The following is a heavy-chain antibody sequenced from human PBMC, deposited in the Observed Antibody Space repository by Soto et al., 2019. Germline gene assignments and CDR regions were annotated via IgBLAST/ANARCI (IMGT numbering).Heavy chain of an antibody. J-gene: IGHJ4*02. V-gene: IGHV3-30*18. CDR3: AKDRRAYYYGSGADS. CDR2: ISYDGSGK. D-gene: IGHD3-10*01. Sequence: QVYLVESGSGVVQPGTPLRLSCAASGFTFSDSGMHWVRQAPGKGLEWVAVISYDGSGKFYGDSVKGRFTISRDNSKNTVYLHMRGLTPEDTAVYYCAKDRRAYYYGSGADSWGQGTLVTVAA. CDR1: GFTFSDSG.